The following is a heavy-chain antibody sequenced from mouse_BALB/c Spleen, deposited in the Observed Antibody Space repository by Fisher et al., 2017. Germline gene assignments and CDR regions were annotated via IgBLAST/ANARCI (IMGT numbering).Heavy chain of an antibody. V-gene: IGHV5-6*02. J-gene: IGHJ1*01. Sequence: RFTISRDNAKNTLYLQMSSLKSEDTAMYYCARRGITTVVATEGYFDVWGAGTTVTVSS. D-gene: IGHD1-1*01. CDR3: ARRGITTVVATEGYFDV.